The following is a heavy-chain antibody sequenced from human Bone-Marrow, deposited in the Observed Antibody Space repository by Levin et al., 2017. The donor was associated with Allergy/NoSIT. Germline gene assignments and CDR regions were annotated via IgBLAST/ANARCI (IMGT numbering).Heavy chain of an antibody. J-gene: IGHJ4*02. CDR2: ISHDGSDK. V-gene: IGHV3-30*03. CDR1: GFIFGSYA. CDR3: ARDQVFDY. Sequence: PGGSLRLSCAASGFIFGSYAMHWVRQAPGKGLEWVAVISHDGSDKYYGDSVKGRFTISRDSSKNTLYLQLNSLRAEDTAMYYCARDQVFDYWGQGTLVTVSS.